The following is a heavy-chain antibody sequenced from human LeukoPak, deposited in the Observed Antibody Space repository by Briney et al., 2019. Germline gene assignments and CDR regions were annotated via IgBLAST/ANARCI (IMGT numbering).Heavy chain of an antibody. CDR2: IYSSGST. D-gene: IGHD3-10*01. Sequence: SETLSLTCTVSGGSISSYYWSWIRQPPGKGLEWIGYIYSSGSTNYNPSLKSRVTISVDTSKNHFSLKLSSVTAADTALYYCARHVLLWFGEPYYFDYWGQGTLVTVSS. V-gene: IGHV4-59*08. J-gene: IGHJ4*02. CDR1: GGSISSYY. CDR3: ARHVLLWFGEPYYFDY.